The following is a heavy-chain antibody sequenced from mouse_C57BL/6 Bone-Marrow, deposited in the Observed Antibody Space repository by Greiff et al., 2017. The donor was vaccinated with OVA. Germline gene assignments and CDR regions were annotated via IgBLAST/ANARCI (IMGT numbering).Heavy chain of an antibody. CDR1: GYTFTDYE. CDR2: IDPETGGT. J-gene: IGHJ3*01. Sequence: VQLQESGAELVRPGASVTLSCKASGYTFTDYEMHWVKQTPVHGLEWIGAIDPETGGTAYNQKFKGKAILTADKSSSTAYMELRSLTSEDSAVYYCTSQDSGLAGFAYWGQGTLVTVSA. CDR3: TSQDSGLAGFAY. V-gene: IGHV1-15*01. D-gene: IGHD3-2*02.